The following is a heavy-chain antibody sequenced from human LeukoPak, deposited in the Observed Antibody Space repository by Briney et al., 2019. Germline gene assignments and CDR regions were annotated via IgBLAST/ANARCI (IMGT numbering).Heavy chain of an antibody. CDR3: ARGRSRGMATITAYYYYYYGMDV. J-gene: IGHJ6*02. CDR1: GGTFSSYA. V-gene: IGHV1-69*04. D-gene: IGHD5-24*01. Sequence: SVKVSRKASGGTFSSYAIGWVRQAPGQGLEWMGRIIPIFGIANYAQKFQGRVTITADKSTSTAYMELSSLRSEDTAVYYCARGRSRGMATITAYYYYYYGMDVWGQGTTVTVSS. CDR2: IIPIFGIA.